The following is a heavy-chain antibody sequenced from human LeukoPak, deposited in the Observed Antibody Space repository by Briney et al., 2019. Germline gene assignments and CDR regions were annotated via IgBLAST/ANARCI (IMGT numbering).Heavy chain of an antibody. CDR3: ARVSDYYDSSGYLLGPPDY. CDR2: ISSSSSYI. J-gene: IGHJ4*02. CDR1: GFTFSSYS. D-gene: IGHD3-22*01. Sequence: GGSLRLSCAASGFTFSSYSMNWVRQAPGKGLEWVSSISSSSSYIYYAGSVKGRFTISRDNAKNSLYLQMNSLRAEDTAVYYCARVSDYYDSSGYLLGPPDYWGQGALVTVSS. V-gene: IGHV3-21*01.